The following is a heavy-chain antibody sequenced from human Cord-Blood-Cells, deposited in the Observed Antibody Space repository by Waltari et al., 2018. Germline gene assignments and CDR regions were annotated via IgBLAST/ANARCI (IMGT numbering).Heavy chain of an antibody. J-gene: IGHJ4*02. CDR2: INHSGST. D-gene: IGHD6-6*01. CDR3: ATVHGSSVDY. V-gene: IGHV4-34*01. CDR1: GGSFSGYY. Sequence: QVQLQQWGAGLLKPSETLSLTCAVYGGSFSGYYWSWIRQPPGQGLEWIGEINHSGSTNYNPSLKSRVTISVDTSKNQFSLKLSSVTAADTAVYYCATVHGSSVDYWGQGTLVTVSS.